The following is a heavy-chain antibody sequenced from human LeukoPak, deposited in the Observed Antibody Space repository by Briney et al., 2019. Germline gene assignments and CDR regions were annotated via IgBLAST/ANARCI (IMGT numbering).Heavy chain of an antibody. D-gene: IGHD5-24*01. Sequence: GGSLRLSCAASEFTFNNYGMSWVRQAPGKVLEWVSSISSSSTYIFYADSVKGRFTISRDDAKNSLYLQMNSLRAEDTAVYSCARDPEMATIFDYWGQGTLVTVSS. CDR2: ISSSSTYI. J-gene: IGHJ4*02. CDR1: EFTFNNYG. CDR3: ARDPEMATIFDY. V-gene: IGHV3-21*01.